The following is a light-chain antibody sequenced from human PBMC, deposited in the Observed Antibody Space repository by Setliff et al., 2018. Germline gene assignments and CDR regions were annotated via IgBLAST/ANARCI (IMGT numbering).Light chain of an antibody. Sequence: QSVLTQPASVSGSAGQSITISCTGTSSDVGAYNYVSWYQHYSGKAPKFVIYDVSNRPSGVSNRFSGSKSGNTASLTISGLQAEDEADYYCTSYTSSSTLYVFGTGTKV. CDR1: SSDVGAYNY. J-gene: IGLJ1*01. V-gene: IGLV2-14*03. CDR2: DVS. CDR3: TSYTSSSTLYV.